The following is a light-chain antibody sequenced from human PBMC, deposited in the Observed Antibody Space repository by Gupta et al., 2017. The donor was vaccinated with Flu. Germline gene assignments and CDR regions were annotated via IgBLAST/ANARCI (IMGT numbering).Light chain of an antibody. V-gene: IGKV3-11*01. CDR2: DAS. CDR1: QSVSRY. Sequence: EIVLTQSPATLSLSPGERATLSCRASQSVSRYLAWYQQKPSQAPRLLIYDASNRATGIPARFSGSRSGTDFTLTISSLEPEDFAVYYCQQRSNWPPLTFGGGTKVEIK. CDR3: QQRSNWPPLT. J-gene: IGKJ4*01.